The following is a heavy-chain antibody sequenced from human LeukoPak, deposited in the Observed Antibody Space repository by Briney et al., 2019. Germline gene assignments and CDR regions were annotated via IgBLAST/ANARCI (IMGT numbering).Heavy chain of an antibody. D-gene: IGHD2-15*01. CDR2: ISAYNGNT. Sequence: ASVKVSCKASGYTFTSYGISRVRQAPGQGLEWMGWISAYNGNTNYAQKLQGRVTMTTDTSTSTAYMELRSLRSDDTAVYYCARALVTSCRGAFCYPFDIWGQGTLVTVSS. J-gene: IGHJ4*02. CDR3: ARALVTSCRGAFCYPFDI. V-gene: IGHV1-18*01. CDR1: GYTFTSYG.